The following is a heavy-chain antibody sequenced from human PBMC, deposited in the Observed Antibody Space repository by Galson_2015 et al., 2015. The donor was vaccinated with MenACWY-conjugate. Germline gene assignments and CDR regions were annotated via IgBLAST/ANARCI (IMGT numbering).Heavy chain of an antibody. CDR2: IKSQTDGGEI. CDR3: TTHKPDSWGGLLFHFYMDV. Sequence: SLRLSCAGSAFTFSNAYMSWVRQAPGKGLEWVGRIKSQTDGGEIDYAAPVKGRFTISRDDSKNTLYLQMNSLKTEDTAVYYCTTHKPDSWGGLLFHFYMDVWGKGTTVTVSS. D-gene: IGHD2-21*01. J-gene: IGHJ6*03. V-gene: IGHV3-15*01. CDR1: AFTFSNAY.